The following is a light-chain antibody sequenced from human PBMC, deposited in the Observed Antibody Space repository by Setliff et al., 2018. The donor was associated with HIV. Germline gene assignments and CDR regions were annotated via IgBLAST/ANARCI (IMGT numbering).Light chain of an antibody. CDR3: SSYTSSNTPYV. CDR2: EVS. J-gene: IGLJ1*01. CDR1: ISDVGGYNY. V-gene: IGLV2-14*01. Sequence: SALPQPASVSGSPGQSITIFCIGTISDVGGYNYVSWYQQYPGKAPKLMIYEVSNRPSGVSNRFSGSKSGNTASLTISGLQGEDEADYYCSSYTSSNTPYVFGTGTKVTVL.